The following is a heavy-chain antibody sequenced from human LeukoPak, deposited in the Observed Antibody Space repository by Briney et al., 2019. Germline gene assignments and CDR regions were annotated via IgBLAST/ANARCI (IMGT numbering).Heavy chain of an antibody. D-gene: IGHD2-2*01. Sequence: GGSLRLSCAASGFTFSSYAMHWVRQAPGRGPERVAVISYDRSNKYYADSVKGRFTISRDNSKNTLYLQMNSLRAEDTAVYYCARVDGVVVVPAAIYYYYYGMDVWGQGTTVTVSS. J-gene: IGHJ6*02. CDR3: ARVDGVVVVPAAIYYYYYGMDV. V-gene: IGHV3-30-3*01. CDR1: GFTFSSYA. CDR2: ISYDRSNK.